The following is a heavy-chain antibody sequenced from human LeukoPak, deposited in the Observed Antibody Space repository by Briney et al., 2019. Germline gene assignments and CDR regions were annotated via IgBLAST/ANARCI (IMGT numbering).Heavy chain of an antibody. J-gene: IGHJ4*02. D-gene: IGHD6-13*01. CDR1: GYTFTGYY. Sequence: ASVKVSCKASGYTFTGYYMHWVRQAPGQGLEWMGWINPNSGGTNYAQKFQGRVTITRDTSISTAYMELSRLRSDDTAVYYCARDEGGQLVPPFFDYWGQGTLVTVSS. CDR3: ARDEGGQLVPPFFDY. V-gene: IGHV1-2*02. CDR2: INPNSGGT.